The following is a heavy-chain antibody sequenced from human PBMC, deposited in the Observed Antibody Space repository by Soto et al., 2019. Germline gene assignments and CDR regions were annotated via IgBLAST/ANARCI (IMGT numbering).Heavy chain of an antibody. V-gene: IGHV3-30*09. CDR2: ISFDGKTE. CDR3: AGIYSYDSNGDYPGES. D-gene: IGHD3-22*01. CDR1: GFTFSDYP. Sequence: QVQLVESGGGVVQPGRSLRLSCAASGFTFSDYPMYWVRQAPGKGLDWVALISFDGKTEYYAGSVKGRFAISRDNSKNTLYLQMNTLRVEDTAVYYCAGIYSYDSNGDYPGESWGQGTLVTVST. J-gene: IGHJ5*02.